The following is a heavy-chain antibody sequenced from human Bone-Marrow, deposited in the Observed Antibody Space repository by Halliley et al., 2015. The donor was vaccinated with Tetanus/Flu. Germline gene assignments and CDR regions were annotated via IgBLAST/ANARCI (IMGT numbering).Heavy chain of an antibody. CDR2: IYSDLTT. Sequence: SLRLSCAASEFTFSSFAMSWVRQAPGKGLEWVSNIYSDLTTNYADSVKGRFTISRDDSETTLCLQMNSLRAEDTAVYYCAKDRSEAQYSSFDSWGQGALVTVSS. D-gene: IGHD2-15*01. V-gene: IGHV3-23*03. CDR3: AKDRSEAQYSSFDS. CDR1: EFTFSSFA. J-gene: IGHJ4*02.